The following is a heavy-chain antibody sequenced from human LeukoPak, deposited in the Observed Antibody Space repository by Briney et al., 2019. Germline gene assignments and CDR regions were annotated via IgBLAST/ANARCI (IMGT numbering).Heavy chain of an antibody. CDR2: ISHDGMNA. V-gene: IGHV3-23*01. Sequence: GGSLRLSCAASGLHFSGTAMSWVRQAPGKGLGWVSAISHDGMNAHYADSVKGRFTISRDNSKKTVSLEMSSLTAADTGVYYCAKDGAQYSSGPECDPRGQGALVTVSS. D-gene: IGHD6-19*01. CDR1: GLHFSGTA. CDR3: AKDGAQYSSGPECDP. J-gene: IGHJ5*02.